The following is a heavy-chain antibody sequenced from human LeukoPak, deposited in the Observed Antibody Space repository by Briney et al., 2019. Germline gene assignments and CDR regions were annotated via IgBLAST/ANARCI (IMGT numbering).Heavy chain of an antibody. CDR2: INTDGSST. V-gene: IGHV3-74*01. J-gene: IGHJ4*02. CDR3: ARGPSAAACTNGVCFTGNDY. D-gene: IGHD2-8*01. CDR1: GFTFSSYW. Sequence: PGGSLRLSCAASGFTFSSYWMHWVRQAPGKGLVWVSRINTDGSSTSYADSVKGRFTISRDNAKNTLYLQMNSLRAEDTAVYYCARGPSAAACTNGVCFTGNDYWGQGTLVTVSS.